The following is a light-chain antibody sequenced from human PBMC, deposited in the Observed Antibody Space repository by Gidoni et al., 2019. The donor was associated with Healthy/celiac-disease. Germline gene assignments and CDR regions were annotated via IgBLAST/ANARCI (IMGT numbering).Light chain of an antibody. V-gene: IGKV1-39*01. CDR1: QSISSY. CDR2: AAS. J-gene: IGKJ1*01. Sequence: DIQMTQSPSSLSASVGDRVTITCRASQSISSYLNWYQQKPGKAPKLLIYAASTLQSGVPSRFSGSGSGTGFTLTISSLQPEDFATYYCQQINSYPRTFGQGTKVEIK. CDR3: QQINSYPRT.